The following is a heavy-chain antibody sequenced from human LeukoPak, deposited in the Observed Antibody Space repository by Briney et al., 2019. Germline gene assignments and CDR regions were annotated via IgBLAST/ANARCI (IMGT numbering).Heavy chain of an antibody. J-gene: IGHJ5*02. CDR3: ARDNSVGDNAWWFDP. CDR2: INPTGCST. V-gene: IGHV1-46*01. D-gene: IGHD1-26*01. Sequence: GASVKVSCKASGYTFTGYYMHWVRQAPGQGLEWMGLINPTGCSTGYAQKFQGRVTMTRDMSTSTDYMEFSSLRSEDTAIYYCARDNSVGDNAWWFDPWGQGTLVTVSS. CDR1: GYTFTGYY.